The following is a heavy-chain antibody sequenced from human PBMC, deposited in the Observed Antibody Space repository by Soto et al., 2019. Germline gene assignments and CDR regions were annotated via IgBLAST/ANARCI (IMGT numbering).Heavy chain of an antibody. V-gene: IGHV4-34*01. CDR3: AREVDTAMVPDY. D-gene: IGHD5-18*01. CDR2: INHSGST. J-gene: IGHJ4*02. CDR1: GGSFSGYY. Sequence: SETLSLTCAVYGGSFSGYYWSWIRQPPGKGLEWIGEINHSGSTNYNPSLKSRVTISVDTSKNRFSLKLSSVTAADTAVYYCAREVDTAMVPDYWGQGTLVTVSS.